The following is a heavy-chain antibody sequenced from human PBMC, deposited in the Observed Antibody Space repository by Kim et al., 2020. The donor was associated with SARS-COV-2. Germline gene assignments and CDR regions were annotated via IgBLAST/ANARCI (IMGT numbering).Heavy chain of an antibody. V-gene: IGHV1-46*01. D-gene: IGHD6-19*01. CDR2: INPSGGST. J-gene: IGHJ6*02. CDR3: ARDIGELRPEQWLVRPYYYYYGMDV. Sequence: ASVKVSCKASGYTFTSYYMHWVRQAPGQGLEWMGIINPSGGSTSYAQKFQGRVTMTRDTSTSTVYMELSSLRSEDTAVYYCARDIGELRPEQWLVRPYYYYYGMDVWGQGTTVTVSS. CDR1: GYTFTSYY.